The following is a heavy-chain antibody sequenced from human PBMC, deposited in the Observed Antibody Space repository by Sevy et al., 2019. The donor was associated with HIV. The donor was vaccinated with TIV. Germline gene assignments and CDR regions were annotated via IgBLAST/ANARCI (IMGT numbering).Heavy chain of an antibody. CDR3: AKVDSTGRRGYFDY. CDR1: GFTFSSYG. J-gene: IGHJ4*02. Sequence: GGSLRLSCAASGFTFSSYGMHWVRQPPGKGLEWVAVISYDGSNKYYADSVKGRFTISRDNSKNTLYLQMNSLRAEDTAVYYCAKVDSTGRRGYFDYWGQGTLVTVSS. D-gene: IGHD1-1*01. CDR2: ISYDGSNK. V-gene: IGHV3-30*18.